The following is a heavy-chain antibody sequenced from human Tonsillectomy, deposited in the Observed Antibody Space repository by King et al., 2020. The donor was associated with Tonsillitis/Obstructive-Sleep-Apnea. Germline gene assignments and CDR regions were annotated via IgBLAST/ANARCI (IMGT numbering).Heavy chain of an antibody. J-gene: IGHJ4*02. CDR1: GGSISSGGYY. CDR3: ARTRDGYHGGYFDY. V-gene: IGHV4-31*03. D-gene: IGHD5-24*01. Sequence: QVQLQESGPGLVKPSQTLSLTCTVSGGSISSGGYYWSWIRQHPGKGLEWIGYIYYSGSTYYNPSLKSRVTISVDTSKNQFSLKLSSVTAADTAVYYCARTRDGYHGGYFDYWGQGTLVTVSS. CDR2: IYYSGST.